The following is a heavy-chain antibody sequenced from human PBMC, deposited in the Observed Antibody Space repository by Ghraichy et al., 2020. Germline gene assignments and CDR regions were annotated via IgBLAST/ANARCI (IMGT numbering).Heavy chain of an antibody. D-gene: IGHD1/OR15-1a*01. Sequence: LSLTCTVSGGSISSYYCSSPRQHSGTGLDRLAHTYYSGSTNSNPSLKSRVTISVDTSKNQFSLKLSSVTAADTAVYYCASNKYGIDVWGQGTTVTVSS. V-gene: IGHV4-59*08. J-gene: IGHJ6*02. CDR2: TYYSGST. CDR1: GGSISSYY. CDR3: ASNKYGIDV.